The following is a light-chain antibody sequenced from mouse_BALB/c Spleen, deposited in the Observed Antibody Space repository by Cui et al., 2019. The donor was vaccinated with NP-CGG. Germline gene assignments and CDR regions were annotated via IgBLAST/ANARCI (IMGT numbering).Light chain of an antibody. CDR1: TGGVSTSNY. CDR2: GTN. J-gene: IGLJ1*01. Sequence: QAVVTQETALTTSPGVTVTLTCRSSTGGVSTSNYANWVQEKPDHLFTGLICGTNNRVPGVPARFSGSLIGDKAALTITGAQTGDEAIYFCALWYGNHWVFGGGTKLTVL. V-gene: IGLV1*01. CDR3: ALWYGNHWV.